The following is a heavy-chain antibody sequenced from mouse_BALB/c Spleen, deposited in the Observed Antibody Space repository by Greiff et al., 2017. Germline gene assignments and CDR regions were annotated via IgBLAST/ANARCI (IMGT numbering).Heavy chain of an antibody. CDR3: ARSDYGYDGAWFAY. D-gene: IGHD2-2*01. J-gene: IGHJ3*01. Sequence: EVQLVESGGGLVQPGGSRKLSCAASGFTFSSFGMHWVRQAPEKGLEWVAYISSGSSTIYYADTVKGRFTISRDNPKNTLFLQMTSLRSEDTAMYYCARSDYGYDGAWFAYWGQGTLVTVSA. CDR2: ISSGSSTI. CDR1: GFTFSSFG. V-gene: IGHV5-17*02.